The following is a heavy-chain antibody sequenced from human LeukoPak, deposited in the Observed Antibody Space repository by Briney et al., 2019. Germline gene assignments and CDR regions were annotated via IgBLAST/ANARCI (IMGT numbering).Heavy chain of an antibody. J-gene: IGHJ4*02. Sequence: GGSLGLSCAASGFTFSSYAMHWVRQAPGKGLEYVSAISSNGGSTYYANSVKGRFTISRDNSKNTLYLQMGSLRAEDMAVYYCASPGAYYWGQGTLVTVSS. CDR1: GFTFSSYA. V-gene: IGHV3-64*01. CDR2: ISSNGGST. CDR3: ASPGAYY.